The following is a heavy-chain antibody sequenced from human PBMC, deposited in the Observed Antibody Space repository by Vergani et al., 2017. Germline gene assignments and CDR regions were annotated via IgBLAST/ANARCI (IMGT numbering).Heavy chain of an antibody. Sequence: QVQLVQSGAEVKKPGASVKVSCKASGYTFTGYYMHWVRQAPGQGLEWMGWINPNSGGTNYAQKFQGRVTMTRETSISTAYMELSRLRSDDTAVYYCARTENYGAGSYYNALLYMDVWGKXP. CDR3: ARTENYGAGSYYNALLYMDV. J-gene: IGHJ6*03. CDR2: INPNSGGT. V-gene: IGHV1-2*02. D-gene: IGHD3-10*01. CDR1: GYTFTGYY.